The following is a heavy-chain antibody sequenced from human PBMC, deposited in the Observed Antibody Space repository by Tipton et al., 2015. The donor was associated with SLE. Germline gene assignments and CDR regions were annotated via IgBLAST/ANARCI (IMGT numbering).Heavy chain of an antibody. CDR3: ARDEGWGWFDY. D-gene: IGHD2-21*01. V-gene: IGHV1-3*01. CDR2: INAGNGNT. J-gene: IGHJ4*02. CDR1: GYTFTSYA. Sequence: QVQLVQSGAEVKKPGASVKVSCKASGYTFTSYAMHWVRQAPGQRLEWMGWINAGNGNTKYSQKFQGRVTITRDTSASTAYMELSSLGSEDTAVYYCARDEGWGWFDYWGQGTLVTVSS.